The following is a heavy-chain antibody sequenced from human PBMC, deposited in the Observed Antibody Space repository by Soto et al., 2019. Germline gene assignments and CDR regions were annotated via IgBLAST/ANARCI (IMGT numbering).Heavy chain of an antibody. CDR2: IDPSDSYT. J-gene: IGHJ5*02. Sequence: GESLKISCKGSGYSFTSYWISWVRQMPGKGLEWMGRIDPSDSYTNYSPSFQGHVTISADKSISTAYPQWSSLKASDTAMYYCASLDGYSSSLVRSNWFDPWGQG. V-gene: IGHV5-10-1*01. CDR3: ASLDGYSSSLVRSNWFDP. D-gene: IGHD6-13*01. CDR1: GYSFTSYW.